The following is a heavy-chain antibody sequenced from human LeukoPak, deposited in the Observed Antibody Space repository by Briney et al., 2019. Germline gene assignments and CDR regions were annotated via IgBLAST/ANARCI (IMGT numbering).Heavy chain of an antibody. CDR2: IIPIFGTA. CDR3: ARARGPGYCSSTSCYTGNDAFDI. V-gene: IGHV1-69*01. CDR1: RGTFSSYA. J-gene: IGHJ3*02. Sequence: ASVKVSCKASRGTFSSYAISWVRQAPGQGLEWMGGIIPIFGTANYAQKFQGRVTITADESASTAYIELSSLRCEDTAVYYCARARGPGYCSSTSCYTGNDAFDIWGQGTMVTVSS. D-gene: IGHD2-2*02.